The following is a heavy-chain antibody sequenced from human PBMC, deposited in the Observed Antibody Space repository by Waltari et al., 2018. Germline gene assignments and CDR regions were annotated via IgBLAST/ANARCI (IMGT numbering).Heavy chain of an antibody. D-gene: IGHD6-19*01. V-gene: IGHV4-39*01. J-gene: IGHJ4*02. CDR2: IYYSGST. CDR1: GGSISSSSYY. Sequence: QLQLQESGPGLVKPSETLSLTCTVSGGSISSSSYYWGWIRQPPGKGLEWIGSIYYSGSTYYNPSLKSRVTISVDTSKNQFSRKLSSVTAADTAVHYCARNGPLRAVAGGIDYWGQGTLVIVSS. CDR3: ARNGPLRAVAGGIDY.